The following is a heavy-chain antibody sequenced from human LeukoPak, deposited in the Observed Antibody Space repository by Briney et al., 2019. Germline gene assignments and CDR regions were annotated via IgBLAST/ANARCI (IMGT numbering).Heavy chain of an antibody. J-gene: IGHJ4*02. D-gene: IGHD2-15*01. CDR3: ARAPVTSCRGAFCYPFDY. CDR2: TSSSDPGT. V-gene: IGHV3-23*01. CDR1: GFTFSSYG. Sequence: GGSLRLSCAASGFTFSSYGMSWVRQAPGKGLEWVAATSSSDPGTYHADSVRGRFTISRDNSKNTLYLQMNRLRVEDAAVYYCARAPVTSCRGAFCYPFDYWGQGTLVTVSS.